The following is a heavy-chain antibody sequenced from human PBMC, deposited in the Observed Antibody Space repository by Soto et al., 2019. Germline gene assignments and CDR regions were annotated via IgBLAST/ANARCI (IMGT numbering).Heavy chain of an antibody. CDR2: INPSGST. V-gene: IGHV4-34*01. CDR3: ARGLRYSRSWYGAFDF. D-gene: IGHD6-13*01. J-gene: IGHJ3*01. Sequence: SETLSLTCAVYGGSFSGYYWSWIRQPPGKGLEWIGEINPSGSTNYNPSLKSRVTISVDTSKNQFSLKVNSVTAADTAVYYCARGLRYSRSWYGAFDFWGQGTMVTVSS. CDR1: GGSFSGYY.